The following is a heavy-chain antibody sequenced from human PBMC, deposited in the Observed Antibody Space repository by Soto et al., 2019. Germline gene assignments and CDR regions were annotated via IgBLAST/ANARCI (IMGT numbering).Heavy chain of an antibody. D-gene: IGHD3-10*01. Sequence: QVQLVQSGAEVKKPGASVKVSCKASGYTFTSYGISWVRQAPGQGLEWMGWISAYNGNTNYAQKLQGRVTMTTDTSTRTAYMELRSLRSDDTAVYYCARPLLLWFGEGYYGMDVWGQGTTVTVSS. CDR2: ISAYNGNT. CDR1: GYTFTSYG. CDR3: ARPLLLWFGEGYYGMDV. J-gene: IGHJ6*02. V-gene: IGHV1-18*01.